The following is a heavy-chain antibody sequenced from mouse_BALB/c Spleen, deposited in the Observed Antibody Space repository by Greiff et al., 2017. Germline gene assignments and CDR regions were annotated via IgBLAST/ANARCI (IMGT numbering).Heavy chain of an antibody. CDR3: ARYWDEYAMDY. V-gene: IGHV14-3*02. Sequence: VQLQQSGAELVKPGASVKLSCTASGFNIKDTYMHWVKQMPEQGLEWIGRIDPANGNTKYDPKFQGKATITADTSSNTAYLQLSSLTSEDTAVYYCARYWDEYAMDYWGQGTSVTVSS. CDR2: IDPANGNT. CDR1: GFNIKDTY. D-gene: IGHD4-1*01. J-gene: IGHJ4*01.